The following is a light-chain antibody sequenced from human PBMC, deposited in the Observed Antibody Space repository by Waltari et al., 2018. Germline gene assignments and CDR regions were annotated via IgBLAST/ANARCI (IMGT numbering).Light chain of an antibody. CDR3: QQYNNWPPYI. J-gene: IGKJ2*01. V-gene: IGKV3-15*01. Sequence: ETVKTQSPSTLSLSPGDRATLSCRASQSVSTNLAWYQKKPGQAPRLLIYGASIRATGIPARFSGRGAGTEFTLTISSLQSEDFAVYYCQQYNNWPPYIFGQGSQLEI. CDR2: GAS. CDR1: QSVSTN.